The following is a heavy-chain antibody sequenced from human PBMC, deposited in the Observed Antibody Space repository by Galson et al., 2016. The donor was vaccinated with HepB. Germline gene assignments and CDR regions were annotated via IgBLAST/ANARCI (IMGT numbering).Heavy chain of an antibody. CDR2: VSPNGNTK. J-gene: IGHJ4*02. CDR3: ARGLPFHSSGWYLDS. V-gene: IGHV3-48*02. CDR1: GFIFSNYN. Sequence: SLRLSCAASGFIFSNYNMNWVRQAPGKGMEWVSYVSPNGNTKYYADPVKGRFSISKDNAKNSLSLQMTSLRDDDTAVYYCARGLPFHSSGWYLDSWGQGILVTVSS. D-gene: IGHD6-19*01.